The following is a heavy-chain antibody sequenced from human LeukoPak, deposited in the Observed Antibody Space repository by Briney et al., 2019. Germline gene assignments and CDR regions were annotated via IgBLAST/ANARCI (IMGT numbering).Heavy chain of an antibody. CDR2: IRYDGSNK. V-gene: IGHV3-30*02. CDR1: GFTFSSYG. D-gene: IGHD1-26*01. Sequence: PGGSLRLSCAASGFTFSSYGMHWVRQAPGKGLEWVAFIRYDGSNKYYADSVKGRFTISRDNSKNTLYLQMNSLRAEDTAVYYCAKDLGSGSYYAGAFDIWGQGTMVTVSS. J-gene: IGHJ3*02. CDR3: AKDLGSGSYYAGAFDI.